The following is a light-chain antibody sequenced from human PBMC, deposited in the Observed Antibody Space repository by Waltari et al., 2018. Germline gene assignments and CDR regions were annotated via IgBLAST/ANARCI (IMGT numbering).Light chain of an antibody. CDR2: RSD. CDR3: AAWDDSLNGRWV. CDR1: SSNLGHKV. Sequence: QSVLTQPPSASGTPGQGLTISCSGGSSNLGHKVVNCSQQVPGKAPKLLIYRSDRRPAGVPDRFSGSKSGTSASLAISGLQSEDEADYYCAAWDDSLNGRWVFGGGTKVTVL. J-gene: IGLJ3*02. V-gene: IGLV1-44*01.